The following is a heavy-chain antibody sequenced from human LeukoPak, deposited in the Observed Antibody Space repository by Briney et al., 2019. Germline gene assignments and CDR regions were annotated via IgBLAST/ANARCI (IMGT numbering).Heavy chain of an antibody. Sequence: PGGSLRLSCAASGFTFSSYSMNWVRQPPGKGLEWVSSISSSSSYIYYADSVKGRFTISRDNAKNSLYLQMNSLRAEDTAVYYCAREGGGTTVSPWYYYYYMDVWGKGTTVTVSS. CDR2: ISSSSSYI. D-gene: IGHD4-17*01. CDR1: GFTFSSYS. V-gene: IGHV3-21*01. J-gene: IGHJ6*03. CDR3: AREGGGTTVSPWYYYYYMDV.